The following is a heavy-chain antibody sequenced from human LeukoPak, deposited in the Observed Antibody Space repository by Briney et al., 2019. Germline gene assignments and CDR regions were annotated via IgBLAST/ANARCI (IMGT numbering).Heavy chain of an antibody. CDR1: GGSITSGDYY. CDR2: NYYSGSN. CDR3: AREVAAQATWDD. V-gene: IGHV4-30-4*01. D-gene: IGHD2-15*01. J-gene: IGHJ4*01. Sequence: SETLSLTCTVFGGSITSGDYYWSWIRQPPGKGLEWIGYNYYSGSNYYNPSLKSRATTSVATSKNQSPRKLSSVTSADTAVYYCAREVAAQATWDDSSQGTPVTLSS.